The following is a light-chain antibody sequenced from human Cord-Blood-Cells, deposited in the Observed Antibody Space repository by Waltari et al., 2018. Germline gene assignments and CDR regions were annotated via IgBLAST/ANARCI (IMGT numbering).Light chain of an antibody. CDR2: RNN. CDR1: SSNIGSNY. CDR3: AAWDDSLSGRV. V-gene: IGLV1-47*01. Sequence: QSVLTQPPSASGTPGQRVTIPCSGSSSNIGSNYVYWYQQLPGTAPKLLIYRNNQRPSGVHDRFSGSKSGTSASLAISGLRSEDEADYYCAAWDDSLSGRVFGGGTKLTVL. J-gene: IGLJ3*02.